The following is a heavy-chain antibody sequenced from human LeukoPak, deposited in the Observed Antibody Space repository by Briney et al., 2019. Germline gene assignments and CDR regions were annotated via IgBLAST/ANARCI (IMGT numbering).Heavy chain of an antibody. J-gene: IGHJ5*02. CDR3: AKGPGVAMFNNWFDP. D-gene: IGHD3-3*01. V-gene: IGHV3-23*01. Sequence: GGSLRLSCAASGFTFSIYAMTWVRQAPGKGLEWVSGISGSGDSTYYADSVKGRFTISRDNSKNTLYLQMNSLRAEDTAVYYCAKGPGVAMFNNWFDPWGQGTLVTVSS. CDR2: ISGSGDST. CDR1: GFTFSIYA.